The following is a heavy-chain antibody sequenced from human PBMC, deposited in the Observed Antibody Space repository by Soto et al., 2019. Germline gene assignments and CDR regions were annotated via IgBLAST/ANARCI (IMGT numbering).Heavy chain of an antibody. CDR1: GFTFSSYG. CDR2: IWYDGSNK. V-gene: IGHV3-33*01. J-gene: IGHJ3*02. Sequence: PGGSLRLSCAASGFTFSSYGMHWVRHAPGKGLEWVAVIWYDGSNKYYADSVKGRFTISRDNSKNTLYLQMNSLRAEDTAVYYCARVNRLRNYDAFDIWGQGTMVTVSS. D-gene: IGHD4-17*01. CDR3: ARVNRLRNYDAFDI.